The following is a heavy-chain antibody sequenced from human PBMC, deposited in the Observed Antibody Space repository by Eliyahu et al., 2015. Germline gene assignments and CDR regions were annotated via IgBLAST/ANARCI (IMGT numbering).Heavy chain of an antibody. D-gene: IGHD3-10*01. V-gene: IGHV3-23*01. J-gene: IGHJ3*02. CDR1: XXXFSTSA. CDR3: AKRGGNGWGAFDM. CDR2: IGSSDAST. Sequence: DVHLLESGXGLVQPGXSPRLXXXASXXXFSTSAMTWVRQAPGRGLEWVXTIGSSDASTFYLDSVKGRFTISRDNSRNTLYLQMNSLRVEDTATYYCAKRGGNGWGAFDMWGQGRMVTVSS.